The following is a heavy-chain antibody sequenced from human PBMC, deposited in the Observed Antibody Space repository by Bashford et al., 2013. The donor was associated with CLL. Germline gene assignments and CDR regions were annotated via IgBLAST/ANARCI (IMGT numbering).Heavy chain of an antibody. CDR3: ARGYYYDSSGYFPIDY. CDR2: INSDGSST. V-gene: IGHV3-74*01. Sequence: GSLRLSCAASGFTFSSYWMHWVRKLQGRGWCGVSRINSDGSSTSYADSVKGRFTISRDNAKNTLYLQMNSLRAEDTAVYYCARGYYYDSSGYFPIDYWGQGTLGHRLL. CDR1: GFTFSSYW. D-gene: IGHD3-22*01. J-gene: IGHJ4*02.